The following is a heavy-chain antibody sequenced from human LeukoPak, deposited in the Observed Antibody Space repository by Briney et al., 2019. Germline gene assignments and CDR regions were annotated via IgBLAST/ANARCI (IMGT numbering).Heavy chain of an antibody. CDR3: TTERIRTVTTAI. V-gene: IGHV3-15*01. CDR1: GFTFSNAW. Sequence: KPGGSLRLSCAASGFTFSNAWMSWVRQAPGKGLEWVGRIKSKTDGGTTDYAAPVKGGFTISRDDSKNTLYLQMNSLKTEDTAVYYCTTERIRTVTTAIWGQGTLVTVSS. D-gene: IGHD4-17*01. CDR2: IKSKTDGGTT. J-gene: IGHJ4*02.